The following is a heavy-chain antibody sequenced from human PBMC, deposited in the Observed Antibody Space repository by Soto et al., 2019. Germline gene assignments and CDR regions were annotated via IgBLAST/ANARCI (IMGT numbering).Heavy chain of an antibody. J-gene: IGHJ5*02. CDR2: IYWDDDK. CDR1: GFSLSTSGVG. CDR3: AHRRETPWSDNSNWNNWFDP. Sequence: QITLKESGPTLVNPTQTLTLTCTFSGFSLSTSGVGVGWIRQPPGKALEWLALIYWDDDKRYSSSLKSRLTITKDTTKNQVVLTMTKMDPVETATYYCAHRRETPWSDNSNWNNWFDPWGQGTLVTVSS. V-gene: IGHV2-5*02. D-gene: IGHD6-13*01.